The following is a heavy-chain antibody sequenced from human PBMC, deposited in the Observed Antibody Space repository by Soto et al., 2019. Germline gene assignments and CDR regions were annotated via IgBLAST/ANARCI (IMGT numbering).Heavy chain of an antibody. J-gene: IGHJ6*02. CDR1: GYTFAGYY. CDR3: ARGGSSSDYYYYYGMDV. D-gene: IGHD6-6*01. Sequence: ASVKVSCKASGYTFAGYYMHWVRQAPGQGLEWMGWINPNSGGTNYAQKFQGWVTMTRGTSISTAYMELSRLRSDDTAVYYCARGGSSSDYYYYYGMDVWGQGTTVTVSS. V-gene: IGHV1-2*04. CDR2: INPNSGGT.